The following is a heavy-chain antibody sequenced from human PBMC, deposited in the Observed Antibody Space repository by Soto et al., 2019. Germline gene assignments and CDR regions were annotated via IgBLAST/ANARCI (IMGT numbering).Heavy chain of an antibody. CDR1: GGSISSGDYY. CDR3: ARSAPVLWFGELSSFSFDY. J-gene: IGHJ4*02. D-gene: IGHD3-10*01. CDR2: IYYSGST. V-gene: IGHV4-30-4*01. Sequence: QVQLQESGPGLVKPSQTLSLTCTVSGGSISSGDYYWSWIRQPPGKGLEWIGYIYYSGSTYYNPSLKIRGTRSVDTSKNQLSLKLSSVTAADTAVYYCARSAPVLWFGELSSFSFDYWGQGTLVTVSS.